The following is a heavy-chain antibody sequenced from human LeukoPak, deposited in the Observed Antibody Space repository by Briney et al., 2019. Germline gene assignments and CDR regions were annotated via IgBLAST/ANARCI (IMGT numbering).Heavy chain of an antibody. Sequence: GGSLRLSCAASGFTFSSYGMHWVRQAPGKGLEWVAVIWYDGSNKYYADSVKGGFTISRDNSKNTLYLQMTSLRAEDTAVYYCARDHRHCSSTSCYDYYYYYMDVWGKGTTVTVSS. CDR3: ARDHRHCSSTSCYDYYYYYMDV. CDR1: GFTFSSYG. D-gene: IGHD2-2*01. V-gene: IGHV3-33*01. J-gene: IGHJ6*03. CDR2: IWYDGSNK.